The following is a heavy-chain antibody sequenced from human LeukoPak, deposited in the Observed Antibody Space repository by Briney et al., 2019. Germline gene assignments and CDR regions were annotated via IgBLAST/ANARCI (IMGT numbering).Heavy chain of an antibody. CDR2: INPNSGGT. V-gene: IGHV1-2*02. CDR3: AREAYCSSTSCSAHFDY. Sequence: GASVKVSCKASGGTFSSYAISWVRQAPGQGLEWMGWINPNSGGTNYAQKFQGRVTMTRDTSISTAYMELSRLRSDDTAVYYCAREAYCSSTSCSAHFDYWGQGTLVTVSS. CDR1: GGTFSSYA. D-gene: IGHD2-2*01. J-gene: IGHJ4*02.